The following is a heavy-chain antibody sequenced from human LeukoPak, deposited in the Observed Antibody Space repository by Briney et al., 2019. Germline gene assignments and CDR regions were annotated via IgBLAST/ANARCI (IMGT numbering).Heavy chain of an antibody. CDR1: GGSFSGYY. D-gene: IGHD1-26*01. CDR2: INHSGST. J-gene: IGHJ6*03. V-gene: IGHV4-34*01. CDR3: ARVRRPGRDMDV. Sequence: SSETLSLTCAVYGGSFSGYYWSWIRQPPGKGREWIGDINHSGSTNCNPSLKSRVTISVKTSKNQYSLKLSSVTAADTAVYYCARVRRPGRDMDVWGKGTTVTVSS.